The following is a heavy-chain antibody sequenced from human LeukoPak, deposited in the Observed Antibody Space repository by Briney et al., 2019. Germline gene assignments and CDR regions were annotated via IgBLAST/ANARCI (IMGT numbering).Heavy chain of an antibody. V-gene: IGHV4-34*01. Sequence: PGGSLRLSCAASGFTVSDNYMSWVRQPPGKGLEWIGEINHSGSTNYNPSLKSRVTISVDTSKNQFSLKLSSVTAADTAVYYCARSLEVGYGDYVDYWGQGTLVTVSS. CDR3: ARSLEVGYGDYVDY. CDR1: GFTVSDNY. J-gene: IGHJ4*02. CDR2: INHSGST. D-gene: IGHD4-17*01.